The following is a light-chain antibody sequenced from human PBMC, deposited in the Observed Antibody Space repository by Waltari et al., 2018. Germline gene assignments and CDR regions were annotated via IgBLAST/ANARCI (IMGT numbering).Light chain of an antibody. CDR2: EVS. Sequence: QSALTQPASVSGSPGPSITISCTGTSSDVGGYNYVSWYQQHPGKAPKLMIYEVSNRPSGVSNRFAGSKSGNTAYLTISGLQAEDEADYYCSSYTSSSTVVFGGGTKLTVL. CDR1: SSDVGGYNY. J-gene: IGLJ2*01. V-gene: IGLV2-14*01. CDR3: SSYTSSSTVV.